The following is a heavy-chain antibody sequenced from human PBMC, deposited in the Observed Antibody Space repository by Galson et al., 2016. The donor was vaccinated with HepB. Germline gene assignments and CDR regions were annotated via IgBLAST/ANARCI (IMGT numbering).Heavy chain of an antibody. D-gene: IGHD3-10*01. J-gene: IGHJ3*02. V-gene: IGHV3-33*01. CDR3: VLVLSPFYGSGSYALDI. CDR2: IWYDGSHK. Sequence: SLRLSCAASGFTFRNYGMYWVRQAPGKGLEWAAIIWYDGSHKIYADSVKGRFAISRDNSMNTEYLQMNNLRAEDTALWYWVLVLSPFYGSGSYALDIWGQGTMVTVSS. CDR1: GFTFRNYG.